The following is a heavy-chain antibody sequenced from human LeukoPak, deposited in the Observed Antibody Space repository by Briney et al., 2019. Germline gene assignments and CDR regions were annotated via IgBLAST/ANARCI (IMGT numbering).Heavy chain of an antibody. J-gene: IGHJ5*02. CDR2: IWYDWSNK. CDR1: VFTFSSYG. Sequence: GGSLRLSCAASVFTFSSYGMHWVRQAPGKGLEGVAVIWYDWSNKYYTGSVKGRFTISRENSKNTLYLKMNSLRAEDTAVYYCARGEVGWGVVTARWFDPWGEGTLVTVS. CDR3: ARGEVGWGVVTARWFDP. V-gene: IGHV3-33*01. D-gene: IGHD2-21*02.